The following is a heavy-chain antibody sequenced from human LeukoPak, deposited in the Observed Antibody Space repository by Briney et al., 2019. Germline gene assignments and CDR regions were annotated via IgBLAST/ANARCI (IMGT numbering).Heavy chain of an antibody. CDR1: GYTFTSYA. J-gene: IGHJ4*02. V-gene: IGHV1-3*01. CDR2: INAGNGNT. Sequence: ASVKVSCTASGYTFTSYAMHWVRQAPGQRLEWMGRINAGNGNTKYSQKFQGRVTITGDTSASTAYMELSSLRSEDTAVYYCARDHYDFWSGYYGPGDYWGQGTLVTVSS. CDR3: ARDHYDFWSGYYGPGDY. D-gene: IGHD3-3*01.